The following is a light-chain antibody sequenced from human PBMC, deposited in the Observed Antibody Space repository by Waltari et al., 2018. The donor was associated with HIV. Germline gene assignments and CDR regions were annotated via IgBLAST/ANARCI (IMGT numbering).Light chain of an antibody. CDR1: QSVLYSSDNKDY. V-gene: IGKV4-1*01. CDR3: QQYYSALT. CDR2: WAS. J-gene: IGKJ1*01. Sequence: IVLTQSPDSLAVSLGERATINCKSSQSVLYSSDNKDYLAWYQQKPGQSPKLLIYWASTRESGVPDRFSGSGSGTHFTLTISSLQAEDVAVYFGQQYYSALTFGQGTKVEIK.